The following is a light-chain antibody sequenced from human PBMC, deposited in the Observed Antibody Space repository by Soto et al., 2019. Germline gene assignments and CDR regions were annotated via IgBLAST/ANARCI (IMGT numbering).Light chain of an antibody. CDR3: QQYTNWPLT. CDR1: QSVSSN. V-gene: IGKV3-15*01. Sequence: EIVMTQSPATLSVSPGERATLSCRASQSVSSNLAWYQQKPGQAPRLLIYGASTRATGIPARFSGSGSGTEFTLTFSSLQSEDFAVYYCQQYTNWPLTFGPGTKVDIK. CDR2: GAS. J-gene: IGKJ3*01.